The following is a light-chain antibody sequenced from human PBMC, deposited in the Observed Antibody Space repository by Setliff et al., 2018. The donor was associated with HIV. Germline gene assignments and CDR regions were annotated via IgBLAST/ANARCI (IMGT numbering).Light chain of an antibody. CDR3: SSYTSDSSLV. Sequence: QSALTQPASMSASPGQSSTITCTGTSSDVGGYDYVSWYHQQSGKAPKLVIYDVSHRPPGVSDRFSGSKSGNTASLTISGLQAEDEGDYYCSSYTSDSSLVFGTGTKVTVL. CDR1: SSDVGGYDY. V-gene: IGLV2-14*03. J-gene: IGLJ1*01. CDR2: DVS.